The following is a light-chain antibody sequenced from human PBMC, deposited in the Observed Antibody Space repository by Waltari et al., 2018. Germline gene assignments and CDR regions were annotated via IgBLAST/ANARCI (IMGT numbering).Light chain of an antibody. CDR1: SSNIGNNY. J-gene: IGLJ6*01. Sequence: QSVLTQPPSVSAAPGQKVTISCPGSSSNIGNNYVSWYQQRPGTAPKRLIYDKSGRPSGIPDRFPGSKSGPSATLGITGLQTGDEADYYCGTWDSSLSAGVFGSGTKVTVL. CDR2: DKS. V-gene: IGLV1-51*01. CDR3: GTWDSSLSAGV.